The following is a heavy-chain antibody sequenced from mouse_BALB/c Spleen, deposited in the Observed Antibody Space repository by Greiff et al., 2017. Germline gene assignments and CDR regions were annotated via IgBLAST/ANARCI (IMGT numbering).Heavy chain of an antibody. CDR3: TREDYDGFAY. CDR2: INPSNGGT. D-gene: IGHD2-4*01. Sequence: QVQLQQPGAELVKPGASVKLSCKASGYTFTSYYMYWVKQRPGQGLEWIGEINPSNGGTNFNEKFKSKATLTVDKSSSTAYMQLSSLTSEDSAVYYCTREDYDGFAYWGQGTLVTVSA. CDR1: GYTFTSYY. J-gene: IGHJ3*01. V-gene: IGHV1S81*02.